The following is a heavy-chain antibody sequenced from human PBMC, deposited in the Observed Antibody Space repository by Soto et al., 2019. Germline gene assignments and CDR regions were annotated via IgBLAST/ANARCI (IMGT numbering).Heavy chain of an antibody. CDR2: ISGSGGST. CDR1: GFTFSSYA. J-gene: IGHJ6*02. CDR3: AKGYCCSTSCSTYYYYYGMDV. V-gene: IGHV3-23*01. Sequence: GGSLRLSCAASGFTFSSYAMSWVRQAPGKGLEWVSAISGSGGSTYYADSVKGRFTISRDNSKNTLYLQMNSLRAEDTAVYYCAKGYCCSTSCSTYYYYYGMDVWGQGTTVTVSS. D-gene: IGHD2-2*01.